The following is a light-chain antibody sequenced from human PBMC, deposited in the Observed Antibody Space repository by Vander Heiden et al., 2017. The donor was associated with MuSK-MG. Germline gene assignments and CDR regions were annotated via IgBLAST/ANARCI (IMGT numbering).Light chain of an antibody. CDR3: MQTLQTPKWA. CDR2: LGS. Sequence: DLVMTQSPLSLPVTPGEPASIPCRSSQSLLHSNGYNYLDWYLQKAGHALQLLIYLGSNRASVVPGRFNGSGLGTGFTRRVSRGEAGDVGVYYCMQTLQTPKWAFGEGTKVEIK. V-gene: IGKV2-28*01. CDR1: QSLLHSNGYNY. J-gene: IGKJ1*01.